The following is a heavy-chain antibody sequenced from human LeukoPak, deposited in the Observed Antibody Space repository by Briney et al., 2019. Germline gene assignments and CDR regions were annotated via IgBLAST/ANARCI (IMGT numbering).Heavy chain of an antibody. J-gene: IGHJ5*02. Sequence: PSETLSLTCTVSGGSISSYYWSWIRQPAGKGLEWIGRIYTSGSTNYNPPLKSRVTMSVDTSKNQFSLKLSSVTAADTAGYYCARFTSCSSTSCYAGNWFDPWGQGTLVTVSS. V-gene: IGHV4-4*07. CDR1: GGSISSYY. CDR2: IYTSGST. D-gene: IGHD2-2*01. CDR3: ARFTSCSSTSCYAGNWFDP.